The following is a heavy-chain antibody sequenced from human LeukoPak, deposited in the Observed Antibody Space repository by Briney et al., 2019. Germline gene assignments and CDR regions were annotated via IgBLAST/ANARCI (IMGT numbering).Heavy chain of an antibody. Sequence: LDTVSLTCTVSVGSVSGYFWSWIRQPPGQGLEWIGCIYYSGTTDYNPSLRSRVTLSVDTSKNQFSLKLTSVTAADTAVYFCARHVPTPYYGTSGPFDYWGQGTLLTVSS. V-gene: IGHV4-59*08. CDR2: IYYSGTT. J-gene: IGHJ4*01. CDR1: VGSVSGYF. CDR3: ARHVPTPYYGTSGPFDY. D-gene: IGHD3-22*01.